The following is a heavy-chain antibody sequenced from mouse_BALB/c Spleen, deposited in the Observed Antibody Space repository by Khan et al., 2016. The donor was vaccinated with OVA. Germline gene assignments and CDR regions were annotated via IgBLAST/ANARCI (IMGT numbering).Heavy chain of an antibody. CDR3: ASSDFYASRLYSIDY. J-gene: IGHJ4*01. Sequence: DLVKPGASVKLSCKASGYTFTSYWINWIKQRPGQGLEWVGHIGPGSGNTYYNEIFKGKATLTVDTSTSTAYIQLSSLSSEDSAVXSIASSDFYASRLYSIDYWGPGTSVTVSS. CDR1: GYTFTSYW. CDR2: IGPGSGNT. D-gene: IGHD1-1*01. V-gene: IGHV1S41*01.